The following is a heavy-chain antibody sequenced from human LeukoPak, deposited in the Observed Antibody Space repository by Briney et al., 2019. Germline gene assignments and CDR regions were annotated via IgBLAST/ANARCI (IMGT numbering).Heavy chain of an antibody. V-gene: IGHV4-38-2*02. Sequence: SGTLSLTCTVSGYSISSGYYWGWIRQPPGKGLEWIGSIYHSGSTYYNPSLKSRVTISVDTSKNQFSLKLSSVTAADTAVYYCARGYYYDSPGNYWGQGTLVTVSS. CDR3: ARGYYYDSPGNY. J-gene: IGHJ4*02. D-gene: IGHD3-22*01. CDR2: IYHSGST. CDR1: GYSISSGYY.